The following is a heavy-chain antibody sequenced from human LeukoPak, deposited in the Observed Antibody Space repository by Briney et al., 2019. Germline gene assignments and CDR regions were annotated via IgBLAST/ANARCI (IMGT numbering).Heavy chain of an antibody. Sequence: GGSLRLSCAASGFTFSSYGMHWVRQAPGKGLEWVAVNKYYGDSVKGRFTISRDNSKKPLYLQMNSLRVEDTAVYYCARGDGYNDAEYLQHWGQGTLVTVS. J-gene: IGHJ1*01. CDR2: NK. CDR1: GFTFSSYG. CDR3: ARGDGYNDAEYLQH. D-gene: IGHD5-24*01. V-gene: IGHV3-33*01.